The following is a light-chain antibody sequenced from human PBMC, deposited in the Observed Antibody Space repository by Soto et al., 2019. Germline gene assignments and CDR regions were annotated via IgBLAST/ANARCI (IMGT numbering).Light chain of an antibody. Sequence: QSALTQPPSASGSPGQSVAISCTGTSSDVGGYNSVSWYQHHPGKAPKLIISEVNKRPSGVPDRFSGFKSGNTASLTVSGLQAEDEADYYCSSYAGSNKVFGTGTKVTVL. CDR3: SSYAGSNKV. J-gene: IGLJ1*01. CDR1: SSDVGGYNS. CDR2: EVN. V-gene: IGLV2-8*01.